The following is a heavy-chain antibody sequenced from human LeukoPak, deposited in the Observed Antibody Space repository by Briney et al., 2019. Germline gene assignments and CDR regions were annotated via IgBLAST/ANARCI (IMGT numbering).Heavy chain of an antibody. D-gene: IGHD1-26*01. V-gene: IGHV1-24*01. Sequence: ASVKVSCKVSGYTLTELSMHWVRQAPGKGLEWMGGFDPEDGETIYAQKFQGRVTMTEDTSTDTAYMELSSLRSDDTAVYYCARRDLWERVLLFDYWGQGTLVTVSS. CDR1: GYTLTELS. J-gene: IGHJ4*02. CDR2: FDPEDGET. CDR3: ARRDLWERVLLFDY.